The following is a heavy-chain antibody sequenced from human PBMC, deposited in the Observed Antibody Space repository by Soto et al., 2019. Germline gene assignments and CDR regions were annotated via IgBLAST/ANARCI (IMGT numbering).Heavy chain of an antibody. CDR1: GGSISSGDYY. CDR2: IYYSGST. Sequence: QVQLQESGPGLVKPSQTLSLTCTVSGGSISSGDYYWSWIRQPPGKGLEWIGYIYYSGSTYYNPTLQRRVTISIDSSTSHFLLQLSSVTAADTAVYYCASTRYGYIFSDSWGQGTLVTVSS. CDR3: ASTRYGYIFSDS. D-gene: IGHD5-18*01. V-gene: IGHV4-30-4*01. J-gene: IGHJ4*02.